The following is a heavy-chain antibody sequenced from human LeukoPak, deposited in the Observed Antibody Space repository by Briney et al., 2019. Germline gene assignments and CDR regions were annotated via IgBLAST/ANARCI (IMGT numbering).Heavy chain of an antibody. V-gene: IGHV4-61*08. CDR2: IYYSGST. D-gene: IGHD3-22*01. J-gene: IGHJ4*02. Sequence: PSETLSLTCTVSGGTVSSAGFFWSWIRQPPGKGLEYIGNIYYSGSTNYNPSLKGRVTISVDTSKNQFSLKLSSVTAADTAVYYCARNNDGSGYYGYYFDYWGQGTLVTVSS. CDR1: GGTVSSAGFF. CDR3: ARNNDGSGYYGYYFDY.